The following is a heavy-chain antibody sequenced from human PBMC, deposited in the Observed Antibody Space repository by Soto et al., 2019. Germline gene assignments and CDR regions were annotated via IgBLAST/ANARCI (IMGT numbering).Heavy chain of an antibody. V-gene: IGHV4-31*03. Sequence: QVQLQESGPGLVKPSQTLSLTCTVSGDSISRGGYYWNWLRQHPRKGLGWIGYIYHSGSTIYNPSLKSRVTISVDTSKNRLSLEVSNVTAADTAVYYCARDGAGAYGLGWFDPWGQGILVTVSS. J-gene: IGHJ5*02. D-gene: IGHD2-21*01. CDR3: ARDGAGAYGLGWFDP. CDR1: GDSISRGGYY. CDR2: IYHSGST.